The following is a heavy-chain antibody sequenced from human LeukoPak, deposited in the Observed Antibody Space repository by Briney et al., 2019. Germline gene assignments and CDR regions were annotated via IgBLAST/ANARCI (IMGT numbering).Heavy chain of an antibody. CDR2: IYYSGST. D-gene: IGHD3-10*01. CDR1: GGSISGSSYF. V-gene: IGHV4-39*01. Sequence: SETLSLTCTVSGGSISGSSYFWGWIRQPPGKGLEWIGTIYYSGSTYYNPSLKSRVTISVDTSENQFSLKLSSVTAADTAVYYCARLAQGSGSYGFDYWGQGTLVTVSS. J-gene: IGHJ4*02. CDR3: ARLAQGSGSYGFDY.